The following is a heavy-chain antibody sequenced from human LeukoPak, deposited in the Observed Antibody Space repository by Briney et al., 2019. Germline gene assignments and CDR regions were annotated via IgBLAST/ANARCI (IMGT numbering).Heavy chain of an antibody. D-gene: IGHD6-6*01. V-gene: IGHV4-31*03. Sequence: SETLSLTCTVSGGSISSGGYYWSWIRQHPGKGLEWIGYIYYSGSTYYNPSLKSRVTISVDTSKNQFSLKLSSVTAADTAVYYCASIAARPFYYGMDVWGQGTTVTVSS. J-gene: IGHJ6*02. CDR3: ASIAARPFYYGMDV. CDR2: IYYSGST. CDR1: GGSISSGGYY.